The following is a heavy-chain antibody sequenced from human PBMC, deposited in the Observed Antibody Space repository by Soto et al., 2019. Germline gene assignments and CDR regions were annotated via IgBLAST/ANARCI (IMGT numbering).Heavy chain of an antibody. CDR3: AREILDSYDSRPFDY. D-gene: IGHD3-22*01. CDR1: GGSISSGGYY. Sequence: PSETLSLTCTVSGGSISSGGYYWSWIRQHPGKGLEWIGYIYYSGSTYYNPSLKSRVTISVDTSKNQFSLKLSSVTAADTAVYYCAREILDSYDSRPFDYWGQRTLVTVSS. V-gene: IGHV4-31*03. CDR2: IYYSGST. J-gene: IGHJ4*02.